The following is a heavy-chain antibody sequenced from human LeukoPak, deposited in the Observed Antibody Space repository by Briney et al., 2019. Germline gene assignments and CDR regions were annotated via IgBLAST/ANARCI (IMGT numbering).Heavy chain of an antibody. Sequence: KPGASVKVSCKASGYTYTTDRISWVRQAPGQGLEWMGWIDTYRGKTNYAQKFQGRVTMTSDTSTSTAYMELRSLRSDDTAVYYCARDRGIAEADSFDPWGQGTLVTVSS. V-gene: IGHV1-18*01. J-gene: IGHJ5*02. D-gene: IGHD6-13*01. CDR1: GYTYTTDR. CDR3: ARDRGIAEADSFDP. CDR2: IDTYRGKT.